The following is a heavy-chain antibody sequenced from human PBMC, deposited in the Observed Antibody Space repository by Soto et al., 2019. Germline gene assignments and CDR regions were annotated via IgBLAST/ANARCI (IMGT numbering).Heavy chain of an antibody. CDR2: ISGSGGST. V-gene: IGHV3-23*01. D-gene: IGHD3-3*01. CDR1: GFTFSSYA. CDR3: ATTRLPGRALRFLETEKKDY. Sequence: GGSLRLSCAASGFTFSSYAMSWVRQAPGKGLEWVSAISGSGGSTYYADSVKGRFTISRDNSKNTLYLQMNSLRAEDTAVYYCATTRLPGRALRFLETEKKDYWGQGTLVTVSS. J-gene: IGHJ4*02.